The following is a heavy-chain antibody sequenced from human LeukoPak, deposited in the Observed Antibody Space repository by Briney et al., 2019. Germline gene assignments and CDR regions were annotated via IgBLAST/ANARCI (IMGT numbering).Heavy chain of an antibody. CDR1: GFSLGSFA. Sequence: GGSLRLSCAASGFSLGSFAMSWVRQAPGRGLEWVSGPYAGGTTPSYPDSVRGRFTVSRDNSKNTLYLQMNSLRVDDTALYYCAKDLTFGDGRREFEAWGQGTLVTVSS. CDR2: PYAGGTTP. D-gene: IGHD3-16*01. J-gene: IGHJ5*02. V-gene: IGHV3-23*03. CDR3: AKDLTFGDGRREFEA.